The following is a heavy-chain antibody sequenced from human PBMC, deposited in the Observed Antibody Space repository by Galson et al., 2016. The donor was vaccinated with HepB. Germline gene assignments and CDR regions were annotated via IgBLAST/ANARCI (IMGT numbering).Heavy chain of an antibody. J-gene: IGHJ4*02. CDR2: ISESGGST. CDR3: AKVVGVTTRGYFDY. V-gene: IGHV3-23*01. D-gene: IGHD1-26*01. Sequence: SLRLSCAASGFSFSNYDMTWVRQPPGKGLEWVSAISESGGSTHYADSVKGRFTISRDNSKNTLYLQMSSLRAEDTALYYCAKVVGVTTRGYFDYWGQGTLVPVSS. CDR1: GFSFSNYD.